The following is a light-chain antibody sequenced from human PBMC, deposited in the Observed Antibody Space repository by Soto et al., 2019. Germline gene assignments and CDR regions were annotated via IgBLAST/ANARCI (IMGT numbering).Light chain of an antibody. CDR1: QAISSW. Sequence: DIQMTQSPSSVSASVGDRATITCRASQAISSWLAWYQQKPGKAPKLLIYAASRLESGVPTRFSGSGSGTDFTLTISSLQPEDFATYYCQQGNSFPWTFGQGTKVEIK. CDR3: QQGNSFPWT. J-gene: IGKJ1*01. CDR2: AAS. V-gene: IGKV1-12*01.